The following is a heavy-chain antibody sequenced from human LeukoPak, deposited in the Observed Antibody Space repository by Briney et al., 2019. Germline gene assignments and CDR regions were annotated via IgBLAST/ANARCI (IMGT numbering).Heavy chain of an antibody. J-gene: IGHJ3*02. CDR2: IKEDGSET. D-gene: IGHD3-16*01. CDR3: ARDPWRSGDLWLFGAFDI. V-gene: IGHV3-7*04. CDR1: GFTLSSNW. Sequence: PGGSLRLSCAASGFTLSSNWMTWVRQAPGKGLEWVANIKEDGSETHYVDSVKGRFTISRDNAKNSLYLQMSGLRAEDTAVYYCARDPWRSGDLWLFGAFDIWGQGTMVTVSS.